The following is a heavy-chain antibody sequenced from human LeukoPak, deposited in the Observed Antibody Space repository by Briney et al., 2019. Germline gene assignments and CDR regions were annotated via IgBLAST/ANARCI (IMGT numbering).Heavy chain of an antibody. CDR3: ARHPPRESRGNAFDI. Sequence: SETLSLTCTVSDGSVSSYYWSWIRQPPGKGLEWIGYLYFSGTTNYNPSLKSRVAISVDTSKNQFSLKLSSVTAADTALYYCARHPPRESRGNAFDIWGQGTVVTVSS. CDR1: DGSVSSYY. V-gene: IGHV4-59*08. J-gene: IGHJ3*02. CDR2: LYFSGTT. D-gene: IGHD5-24*01.